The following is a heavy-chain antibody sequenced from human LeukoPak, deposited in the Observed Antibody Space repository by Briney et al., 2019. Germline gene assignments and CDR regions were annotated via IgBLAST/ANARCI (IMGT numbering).Heavy chain of an antibody. CDR2: IAGTGGST. CDR1: GFTVNKYA. CDR3: AKAFRIVGIGNPDDAFDV. J-gene: IGHJ3*01. V-gene: IGHV3-23*01. Sequence: GGSLRLSCAASGFTVNKYAMNWVRQPPGKGLEWVSSIAGTGGSTYYADSVKGRFTLSRDNSENTLYLQLNSLRAEDSGIYYCAKAFRIVGIGNPDDAFDVWGQGTVVTVS. D-gene: IGHD1-26*01.